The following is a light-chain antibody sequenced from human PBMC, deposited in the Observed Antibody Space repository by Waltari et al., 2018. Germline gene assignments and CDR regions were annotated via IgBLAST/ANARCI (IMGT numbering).Light chain of an antibody. CDR3: QQSYSIPYT. CDR1: QTISDY. J-gene: IGKJ2*01. CDR2: AAS. V-gene: IGKV1-39*01. Sequence: DIQMTQSPSSLSASVGDRVTITCRASQTISDYLNWYQKKAGKAPKLLIYAASSLQSGVPSRFSGSGSGTDFTLTISSLQPEDFATYYCQQSYSIPYTFGQGTKLEIK.